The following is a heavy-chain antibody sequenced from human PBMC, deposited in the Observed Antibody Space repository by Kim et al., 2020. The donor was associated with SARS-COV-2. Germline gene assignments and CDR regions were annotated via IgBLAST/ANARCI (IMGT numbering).Heavy chain of an antibody. D-gene: IGHD2-8*01. CDR1: GYTFTGYY. J-gene: IGHJ4*01. Sequence: ASVKVSCKASGYTFTGYYMHWVRQAPGQGLEWMGWINPNSGGTNYAQKFQGRVTMTRDTSISTAYMELSRLRSDDTAVYYCARDGEMVGGYCTNGVCYLGFFWGHGTLVTVSS. V-gene: IGHV1-2*02. CDR3: ARDGEMVGGYCTNGVCYLGFF. CDR2: INPNSGGT.